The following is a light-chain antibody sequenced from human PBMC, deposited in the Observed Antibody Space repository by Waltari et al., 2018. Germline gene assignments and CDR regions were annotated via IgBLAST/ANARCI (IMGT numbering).Light chain of an antibody. J-gene: IGLJ1*01. CDR2: DVT. V-gene: IGLV2-14*03. Sequence: QSALTQPASVSGSPGQSLTISCTGTRSDIGVYNHVSCYQQHPGKAPKLMIYDVTNRPSGISDRFSGSKSDYTASLTISGLQAEDEADYYCSSYTTSISYVFGTGTRVTVL. CDR3: SSYTTSISYV. CDR1: RSDIGVYNH.